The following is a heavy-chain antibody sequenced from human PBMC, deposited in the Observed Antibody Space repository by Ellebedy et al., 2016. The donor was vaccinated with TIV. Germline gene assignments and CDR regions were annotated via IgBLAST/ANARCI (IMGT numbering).Heavy chain of an antibody. V-gene: IGHV4-59*08. CDR1: TGSISSYY. CDR2: RHYSGDT. D-gene: IGHD6-13*01. J-gene: IGHJ4*02. Sequence: MPSETLSLTCTVSTGSISSYYWSWIRQPPGEGLEWIGYRHYSGDTNYNPSLRSRVTISLDTSKNQVSLKLSSVTAADTAVYYSARMETERSGWYYFAHWGQGTLVTVSS. CDR3: ARMETERSGWYYFAH.